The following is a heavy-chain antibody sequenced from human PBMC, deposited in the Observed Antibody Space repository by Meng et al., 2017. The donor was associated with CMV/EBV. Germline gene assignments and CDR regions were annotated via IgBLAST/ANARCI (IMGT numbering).Heavy chain of an antibody. Sequence: GGSLRLSCAASGFTFSSYGMHWVRQAPGKGLEWVAFIRYDGSNKYYADSVKGRFTISRDNSKNTLYLQMNSLRAEDTAVYYCAKEPDTYYDFWSGYYYYYYGMDVWGRGTTVTVSS. CDR2: IRYDGSNK. D-gene: IGHD3-3*01. J-gene: IGHJ6*02. V-gene: IGHV3-30*02. CDR1: GFTFSSYG. CDR3: AKEPDTYYDFWSGYYYYYYGMDV.